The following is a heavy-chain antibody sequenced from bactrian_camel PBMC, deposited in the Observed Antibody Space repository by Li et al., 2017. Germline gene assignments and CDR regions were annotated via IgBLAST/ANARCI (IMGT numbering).Heavy chain of an antibody. D-gene: IGHD2*01. J-gene: IGHJ4*01. CDR3: TASETVVRKRAYNY. V-gene: IGHV3S1*01. CDR2: IDTGDGST. CDR1: GVTFISYC. Sequence: HVQLLESGGGSVQAGGSLRLSCATSGVTFISYCLGWFRQAPGQEREGVAAIDTGDGSTYYLNSVEGRFTISHDNAKNTLYLQMNSLKSEDTALYYCTASETVVRKRAYNYWGQGTQVTVS.